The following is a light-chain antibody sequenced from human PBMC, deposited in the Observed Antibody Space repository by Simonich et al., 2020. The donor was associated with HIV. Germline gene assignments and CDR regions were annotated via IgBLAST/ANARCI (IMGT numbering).Light chain of an antibody. J-gene: IGLJ1*01. CDR1: SSDVGSYNL. V-gene: IGLV2-23*01. CDR3: CSYAGSSTLYV. Sequence: QSALTQPASVSGSPGQSITISCTGTSSDVGSYNLVSWYQQHPGKDPKLMIYEGSKRPSGVSNRFSGSKSGNTASLTISGLQAEDEADYYCCSYAGSSTLYVFGTVTKVTVL. CDR2: EGS.